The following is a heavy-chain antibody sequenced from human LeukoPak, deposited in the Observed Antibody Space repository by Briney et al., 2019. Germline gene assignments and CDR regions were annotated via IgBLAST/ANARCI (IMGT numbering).Heavy chain of an antibody. CDR2: IHHAGST. CDR3: TRNGYYSLEN. Sequence: SETLSLTCAVFGASVISGNWWSWVRQSPGKGLEWFGEIHHAGSTNYNPSPKSRVTISIDNSKNQFSLMLNSVTAADTAVYYCTRNGYYSLENWSQGTLVTVSS. CDR1: GASVISGNW. J-gene: IGHJ4*02. V-gene: IGHV4-4*02. D-gene: IGHD3-22*01.